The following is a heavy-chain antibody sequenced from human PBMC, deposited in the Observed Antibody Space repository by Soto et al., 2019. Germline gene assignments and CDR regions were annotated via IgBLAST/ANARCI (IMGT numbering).Heavy chain of an antibody. J-gene: IGHJ4*02. V-gene: IGHV3-64*01. CDR1: GFTFSSYA. Sequence: HPGGSLRLSCAASGFTFSSYAMHWVRQAPGKGLEYVSGISSNGGSTYYANSVKGRFTISRDNSKNTLYLQMGSLRADDMAVYYCARSAYCGGDCYTAYFDFWGQGTLVTVSS. CDR3: ARSAYCGGDCYTAYFDF. CDR2: ISSNGGST. D-gene: IGHD2-21*02.